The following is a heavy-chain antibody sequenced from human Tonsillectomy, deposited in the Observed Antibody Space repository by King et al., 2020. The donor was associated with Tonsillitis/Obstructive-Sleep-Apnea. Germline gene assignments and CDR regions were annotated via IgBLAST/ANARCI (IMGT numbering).Heavy chain of an antibody. Sequence: QLVQSGAEVKKPGASVKVSCKASGYTFTSYGISWVRQAPGQGLEWMGWISAYNGNTNYAQKLQGRVTMTTDTSTSTAYMELRSLRSDDTAVYYCARTFYCSSTSCYAVDWFDPWGQGTLVTVSS. V-gene: IGHV1-18*01. J-gene: IGHJ5*02. D-gene: IGHD2-2*01. CDR3: ARTFYCSSTSCYAVDWFDP. CDR1: GYTFTSYG. CDR2: ISAYNGNT.